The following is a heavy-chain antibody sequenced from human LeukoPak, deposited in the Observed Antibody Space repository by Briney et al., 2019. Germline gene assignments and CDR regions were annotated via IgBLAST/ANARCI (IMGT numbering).Heavy chain of an antibody. CDR2: INPNSGGT. CDR1: GYTFTGYY. Sequence: ASVKVSCKASGYTFTGYYMHWVRQAPGQGLEWMGWINPNSGGTNYAQKFRGRVTMTRDTSISTAYMELSSLRSEDTAVYYCATSRTTYYDFWSGYRAPFDYWGQGTLVTVSS. V-gene: IGHV1-2*02. CDR3: ATSRTTYYDFWSGYRAPFDY. J-gene: IGHJ4*02. D-gene: IGHD3-3*01.